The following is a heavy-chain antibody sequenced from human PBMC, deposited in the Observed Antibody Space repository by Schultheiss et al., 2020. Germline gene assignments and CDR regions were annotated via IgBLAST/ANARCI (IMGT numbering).Heavy chain of an antibody. D-gene: IGHD3-10*01. CDR3: TRSGVTMVRGVIIRALYYFDY. CDR1: GFTFSSYS. CDR2: ISSSSSYI. J-gene: IGHJ4*02. Sequence: GESLKISCAASGFTFSSYSMNWVRQAPGKGLEWVSSISSSSSYIYYADSVKGRFTISRDNAKNSLYLQMNSLRAEDTAVYYCTRSGVTMVRGVIIRALYYFDYWGQGTLVTVSS. V-gene: IGHV3-21*01.